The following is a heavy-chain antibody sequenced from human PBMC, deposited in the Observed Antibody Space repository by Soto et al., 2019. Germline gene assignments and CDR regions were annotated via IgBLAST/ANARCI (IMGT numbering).Heavy chain of an antibody. V-gene: IGHV3-23*01. CDR3: AKGFGYSTSWYSDY. CDR1: GFTFSSHA. CDR2: ISGSGGST. D-gene: IGHD6-13*01. Sequence: GGSLRLSCAASGFTFSSHAMSWVRQAPGKGLEWVSAISGSGGSTYYAGSVKGRSTISRDNSKNTLYVQMNSLRAEDTAVYYCAKGFGYSTSWYSDYWGQGTLVTVSS. J-gene: IGHJ4*02.